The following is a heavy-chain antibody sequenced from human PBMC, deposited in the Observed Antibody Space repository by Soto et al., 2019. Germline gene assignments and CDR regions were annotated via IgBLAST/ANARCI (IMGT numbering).Heavy chain of an antibody. CDR3: GRQRAAVAGRYFDY. Sequence: SETLSLTCTVSGDSISDSINDNYWSWIRQPPGKGLEWIAYIHYSGSTNYNPSLKSRVTISVDTSKNQFSLKVSSVIAADTAVYYCGRQRAAVAGRYFDYWGQGTLVTVSS. CDR2: IHYSGST. V-gene: IGHV4-59*08. CDR1: GDSISDSINDNY. J-gene: IGHJ4*02. D-gene: IGHD6-19*01.